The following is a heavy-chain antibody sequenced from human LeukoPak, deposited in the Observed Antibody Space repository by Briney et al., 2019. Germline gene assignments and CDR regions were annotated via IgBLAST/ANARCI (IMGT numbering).Heavy chain of an antibody. D-gene: IGHD1-1*01. Sequence: ASVKVSCKVSGYTLTELSLHWVRQAPGKGLEWMGRFDPEDGETIYARKFQGRVAMTEDTSTDTAYMELSSLRSEDTAVYFCAVSLTTGGYYGMDVWGQGTTVTVSS. V-gene: IGHV1-24*01. CDR1: GYTLTELS. J-gene: IGHJ6*02. CDR3: AVSLTTGGYYGMDV. CDR2: FDPEDGET.